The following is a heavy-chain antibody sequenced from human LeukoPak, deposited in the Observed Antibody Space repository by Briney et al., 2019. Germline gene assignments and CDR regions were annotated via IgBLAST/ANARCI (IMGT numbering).Heavy chain of an antibody. J-gene: IGHJ3*02. D-gene: IGHD3-3*01. CDR3: AKTIFGVTLAFDI. CDR2: IRYDGSNK. V-gene: IGHV3-30*02. Sequence: PGRSLRLSCAASGFTFSSYGMHWVRQAPGKGLEWVAFIRYDGSNKYYADSVKGRFTISRDNSKNTLYLQMNSLRAEDTAVYYCAKTIFGVTLAFDIWGQGTMVTVSS. CDR1: GFTFSSYG.